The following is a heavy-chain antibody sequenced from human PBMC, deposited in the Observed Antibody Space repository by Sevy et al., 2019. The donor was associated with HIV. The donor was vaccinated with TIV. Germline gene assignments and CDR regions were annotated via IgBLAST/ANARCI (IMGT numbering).Heavy chain of an antibody. V-gene: IGHV1-8*01. J-gene: IGHJ6*02. Sequence: ASVKVSCKASGYTFTSYDINWVRQATGQGLEWMGWMNSNSGNTGYAQKFQGRVTMTRNTSKSTAYMELSSLRSEDTAVYYCARYYYDSSGYYDYNGMDVWGQGTTVTVSS. CDR2: MNSNSGNT. D-gene: IGHD3-22*01. CDR3: ARYYYDSSGYYDYNGMDV. CDR1: GYTFTSYD.